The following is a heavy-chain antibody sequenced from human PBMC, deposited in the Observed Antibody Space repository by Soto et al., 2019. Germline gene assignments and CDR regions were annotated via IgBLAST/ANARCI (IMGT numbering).Heavy chain of an antibody. CDR1: GGTISSGGYS. CDR2: IYHSGST. CDR3: ARRPPGGTAIFDY. D-gene: IGHD1-7*01. V-gene: IGHV4-30-2*01. J-gene: IGHJ4*02. Sequence: SETLALTCAVSGGTISSGGYSWSWIRQPPGKGLEWIGYIYHSGSTYYNPSLKSRVTISVDRSKNELSLKLSSVTAEDTAVYYCARRPPGGTAIFDYWGQGTLVTVSS.